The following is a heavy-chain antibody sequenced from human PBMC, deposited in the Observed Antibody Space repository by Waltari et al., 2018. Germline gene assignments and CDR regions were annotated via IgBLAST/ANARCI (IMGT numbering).Heavy chain of an antibody. CDR1: GGTFSNYA. V-gene: IGHV3-23*01. D-gene: IGHD1-20*01. J-gene: IGHJ4*02. CDR3: ATPFYNWDDPLHS. CDR2: ITFGDDT. Sequence: EVQVLESGGDLVKPGGSLRLSCAASGGTFSNYAINWVRLAPGRGFQWATAITFGDDTYHADAVKGRFTISRDTSKDTVYLQRNGLRADDTAVYYCATPFYNWDDPLHSWGPGTLVTVSS.